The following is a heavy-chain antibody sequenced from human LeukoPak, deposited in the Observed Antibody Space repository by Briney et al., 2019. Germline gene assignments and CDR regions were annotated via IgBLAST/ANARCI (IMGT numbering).Heavy chain of an antibody. CDR2: ISGSGGST. J-gene: IGHJ3*02. D-gene: IGHD3-22*01. Sequence: PGGSLRLSCAASGFTFSSYAMSWVRQAPGKGLEWVSAISGSGGSTYYADSVKGRFTISRDNSKNTLYLQMNSLRAEDTAVYYCAKDRSVTMIVVVSGAFDIWGQGTMVTVSS. V-gene: IGHV3-23*01. CDR1: GFTFSSYA. CDR3: AKDRSVTMIVVVSGAFDI.